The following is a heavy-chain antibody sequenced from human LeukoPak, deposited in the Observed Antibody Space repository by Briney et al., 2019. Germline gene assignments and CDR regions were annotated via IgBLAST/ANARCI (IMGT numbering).Heavy chain of an antibody. CDR2: IYHSGST. Sequence: PSETLSLTCTVSGYSISSGYYWGWIRQPPGKGLEWIGSIYHSGSTYYNPSLTSRLTISVDTSKNQFSLKLSSVTAADTAVYYCARALSGYFDLWGRGTLVTVSS. V-gene: IGHV4-38-2*02. CDR3: ARALSGYFDL. CDR1: GYSISSGYY. J-gene: IGHJ2*01. D-gene: IGHD6-25*01.